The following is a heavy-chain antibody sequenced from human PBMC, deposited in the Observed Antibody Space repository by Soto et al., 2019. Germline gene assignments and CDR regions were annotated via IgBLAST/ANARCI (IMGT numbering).Heavy chain of an antibody. J-gene: IGHJ2*01. CDR1: GGTFSSYT. Sequence: ASVKVSCKASGGTFSSYTISWVRQAPGQGLEWMGWIIPILGIANYAQKFQGRVTITADKSTSTAYMELSSLRSEDTAVYYCARDPGGDQPGWYFDLWGRGTLVTVSS. CDR2: IIPILGIA. D-gene: IGHD2-21*02. V-gene: IGHV1-69*10. CDR3: ARDPGGDQPGWYFDL.